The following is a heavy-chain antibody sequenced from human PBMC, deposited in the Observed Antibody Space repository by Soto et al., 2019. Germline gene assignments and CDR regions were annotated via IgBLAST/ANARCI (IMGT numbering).Heavy chain of an antibody. V-gene: IGHV3-30*18. Sequence: VQLLESGGGVVQPGRSLRLSCAASGFTFSSYGMHWVRQAPGKGLEWVAVISYDGSNKYYADSVKGRFTISRDNSKNTLYLQMNSLRAEDTAVYYCAKDFVRPIVVVPAALDYWGQGTLVTVSS. J-gene: IGHJ4*02. CDR1: GFTFSSYG. CDR3: AKDFVRPIVVVPAALDY. CDR2: ISYDGSNK. D-gene: IGHD2-2*01.